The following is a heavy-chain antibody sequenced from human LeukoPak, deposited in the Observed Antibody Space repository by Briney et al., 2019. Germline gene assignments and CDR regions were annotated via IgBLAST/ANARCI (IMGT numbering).Heavy chain of an antibody. D-gene: IGHD1-26*01. CDR3: TTDWEWELPLDY. CDR2: IKSKTDGGTT. J-gene: IGHJ4*02. CDR1: GLPFSNAW. Sequence: GGSLRLSCAASGLPFSNAWMSWVRQAPGKGLEWVGRIKSKTDGGTTDYAAPVKGRFTISRDDSKNTLYLQMNSLKTEDTAVYYCTTDWEWELPLDYWGQGTLVTVSS. V-gene: IGHV3-15*01.